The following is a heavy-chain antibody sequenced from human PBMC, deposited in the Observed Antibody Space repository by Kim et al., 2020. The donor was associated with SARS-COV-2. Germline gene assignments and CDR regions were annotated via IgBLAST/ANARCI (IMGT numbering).Heavy chain of an antibody. V-gene: IGHV1-3*01. Sequence: ASVKVSCKASGYTFTSYGVHWVRQASGQRLEWMGWINAGNGDTKYSQKFQRRVTITRDTSASTAYMELSSLRSEDTAVYYCATDKTPLAYCGGDCKTPLDYWGQGTLVTVSS. CDR1: GYTFTSYG. J-gene: IGHJ4*02. D-gene: IGHD2-21*01. CDR2: INAGNGDT. CDR3: ATDKTPLAYCGGDCKTPLDY.